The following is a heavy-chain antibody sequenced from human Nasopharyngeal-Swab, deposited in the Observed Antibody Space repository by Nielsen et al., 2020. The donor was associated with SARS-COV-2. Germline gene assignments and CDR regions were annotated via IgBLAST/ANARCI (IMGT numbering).Heavy chain of an antibody. J-gene: IGHJ6*02. CDR2: INPGGNT. CDR3: ARRPYYWGMDV. CDR1: VGSLRGYY. V-gene: IGHV4-34*01. Sequence: SQTLSLTCAVYVGSLRGYYWTWIRQPPGKGLEWIGEINPGGNTNYNPSLKSRVSISVDTSKNQFSLILSSVTAADTAVYYCARRPYYWGMDVWGQGTLVTVSS. D-gene: IGHD3-10*01.